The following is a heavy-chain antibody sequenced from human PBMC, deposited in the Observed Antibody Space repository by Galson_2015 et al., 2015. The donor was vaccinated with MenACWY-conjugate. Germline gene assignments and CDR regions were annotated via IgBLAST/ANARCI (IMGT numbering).Heavy chain of an antibody. V-gene: IGHV3-30*04. Sequence: SLRLSCAASGFTFSIYAMHRVRQAPGKGLEWVALISHDGSHKYYADSVKGRFTISRDNSKNTLNLQLSTLRGDDMAVYYCAREPGLGYGAFDIWSQGTMVTVSS. D-gene: IGHD5-18*01. CDR1: GFTFSIYA. J-gene: IGHJ3*02. CDR2: ISHDGSHK. CDR3: AREPGLGYGAFDI.